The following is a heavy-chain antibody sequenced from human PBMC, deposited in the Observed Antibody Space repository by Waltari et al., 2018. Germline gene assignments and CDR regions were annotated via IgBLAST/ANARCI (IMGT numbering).Heavy chain of an antibody. CDR1: GCSISSYY. Sequence: QVQLQESGPGLVKPSETLSLTCTVSGCSISSYYWSWIRQPPGKGLEWIGYIYYSGSTNYNPSLKSRVTISVDTSKNQFSLKLSSVTAADTAVYYCAAAGYYYYGMDVWGQGTTVTVSS. J-gene: IGHJ6*02. D-gene: IGHD6-13*01. CDR3: AAAGYYYYGMDV. V-gene: IGHV4-59*01. CDR2: IYYSGST.